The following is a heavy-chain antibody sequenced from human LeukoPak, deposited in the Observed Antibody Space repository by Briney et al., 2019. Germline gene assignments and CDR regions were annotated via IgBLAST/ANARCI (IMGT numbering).Heavy chain of an antibody. V-gene: IGHV3-23*01. CDR1: GFTFSSYA. CDR2: ISGSGGST. Sequence: GGSLRLSCAASGFTFSSYAMSWVRQAPGKGLEWVSAISGSGGSTYYADSVKGRFTISRDNSKNTLYLQMNSLRAEDTAVYYCAKDLGGYSGYGSGYWGQGTLVTVSS. J-gene: IGHJ4*02. CDR3: AKDLGGYSGYGSGY. D-gene: IGHD5-12*01.